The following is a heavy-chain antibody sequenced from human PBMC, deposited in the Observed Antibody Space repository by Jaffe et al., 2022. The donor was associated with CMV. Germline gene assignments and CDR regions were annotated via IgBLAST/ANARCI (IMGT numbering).Heavy chain of an antibody. CDR2: INHSGST. V-gene: IGHV4-34*01. CDR3: ARASPNGVCYYFDY. Sequence: QVQLQQWGAGLLKPSETLSLTCAVYGGSFSGYYWSWIRQPPGKGLEWIGEINHSGSTNYNPSLKSRVTISVDTSKNQFSLKLSSVTAADTAVYYCARASPNGVCYYFDYWGQGTLVTVSS. D-gene: IGHD2-8*01. CDR1: GGSFSGYY. J-gene: IGHJ4*02.